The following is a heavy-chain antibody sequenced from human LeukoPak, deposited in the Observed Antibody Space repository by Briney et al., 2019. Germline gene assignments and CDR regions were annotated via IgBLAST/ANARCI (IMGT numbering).Heavy chain of an antibody. D-gene: IGHD2-21*02. J-gene: IGHJ4*02. CDR3: ARRCGGDCYAFDS. V-gene: IGHV1-18*01. CDR1: GGTFSSYA. Sequence: GASVKVSCKASGGTFSSYAISWVRQAPGQGLEWMGWIGVYNGNTNYAQKFQGRVTMTTDTSTNTAYMELRSLRSDDTAVYYCARRCGGDCYAFDSWGQGTLVTVSS. CDR2: IGVYNGNT.